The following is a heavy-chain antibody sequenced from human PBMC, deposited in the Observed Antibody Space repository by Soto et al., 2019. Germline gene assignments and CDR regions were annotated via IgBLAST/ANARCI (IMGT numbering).Heavy chain of an antibody. Sequence: GGSLRLSCAASRFTFSTYEMNWVRQAPGRGLEWVSYISTSGSTVYYADSVKGRFTISRDNTRNSLYLQMNSLRDEDTALYYCVRYCSTTLCNGVATRTFDYWGQGTLVTVSS. CDR2: ISTSGSTV. V-gene: IGHV3-48*03. CDR1: RFTFSTYE. J-gene: IGHJ4*02. CDR3: VRYCSTTLCNGVATRTFDY. D-gene: IGHD2-2*01.